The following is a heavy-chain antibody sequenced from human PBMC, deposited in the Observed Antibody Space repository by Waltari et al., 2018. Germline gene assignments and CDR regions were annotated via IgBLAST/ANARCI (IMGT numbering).Heavy chain of an antibody. CDR3: ARDRVSVAGRRDWYFDL. D-gene: IGHD6-19*01. V-gene: IGHV1-69*13. CDR2: IIPIFATA. J-gene: IGHJ2*01. Sequence: QVQLVQSGAEVKKPGSSVKVSCKASGGTFSSYAISWVRQAPGQGLEWMGGIIPIFATANHAQKVQGRVTSTADQTTSTAYMELSRLRSEDTAVYYCARDRVSVAGRRDWYFDLWGRGTLVTVSS. CDR1: GGTFSSYA.